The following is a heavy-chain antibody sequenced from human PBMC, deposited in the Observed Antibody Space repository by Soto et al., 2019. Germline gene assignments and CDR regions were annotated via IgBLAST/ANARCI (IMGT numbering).Heavy chain of an antibody. CDR3: ARDRDIVVVPAAISGGNYYYYYGMDV. D-gene: IGHD2-2*01. CDR1: GGTFRSYA. V-gene: IGHV1-69*13. Sequence: GASVKVSCKASGGTFRSYAISWVLQAPGQGLEWMGGIIPIFGTANYAQKFQGRVTITADESTSTAYMELSSLRSEDTAVYYCARDRDIVVVPAAISGGNYYYYYGMDVWGQGTTVTVSS. J-gene: IGHJ6*02. CDR2: IIPIFGTA.